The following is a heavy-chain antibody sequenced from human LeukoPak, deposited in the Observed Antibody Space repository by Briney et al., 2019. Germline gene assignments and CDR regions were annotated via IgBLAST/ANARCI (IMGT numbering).Heavy chain of an antibody. D-gene: IGHD3-3*01. V-gene: IGHV4-31*03. Sequence: SQTLSLTCTVSGGSISSGGYYWSWIRQHPGKGLEWIGCIYYSGSTYYNPSLKSRFTISVDTSKNQFSLKLSSVTAADTAVYYCARDHRSGYFGFDYWGQGTLVTVSS. CDR2: IYYSGST. CDR3: ARDHRSGYFGFDY. J-gene: IGHJ4*02. CDR1: GGSISSGGYY.